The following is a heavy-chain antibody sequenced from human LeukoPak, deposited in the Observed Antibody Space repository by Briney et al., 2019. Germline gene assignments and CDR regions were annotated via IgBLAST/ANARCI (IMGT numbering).Heavy chain of an antibody. Sequence: GGSLRLSCAASGFTFSSYAVHWVRQAPGKGLEWVAVISYDGSNKYYADSVKGRFTISRDNSKNTLYLQMNSLRAEDTAVYYCARGGLLDYWGQGTLVTVSS. V-gene: IGHV3-30-3*01. J-gene: IGHJ4*02. D-gene: IGHD4-11*01. CDR3: ARGGLLDY. CDR2: ISYDGSNK. CDR1: GFTFSSYA.